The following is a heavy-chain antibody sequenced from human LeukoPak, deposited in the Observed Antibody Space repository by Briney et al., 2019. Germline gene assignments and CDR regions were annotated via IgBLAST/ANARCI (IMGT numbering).Heavy chain of an antibody. D-gene: IGHD4-17*01. V-gene: IGHV3-48*03. Sequence: GGSLRLSCAASGFTFSSYEMNWVRQAPGKGLEGVSYISSSGSTIYYADSVKGRFTISRDNAKNSLYLQMNSLRAEDTAVYYCARTRSVTPPFDYWGQGTLVTVSS. J-gene: IGHJ4*02. CDR3: ARTRSVTPPFDY. CDR2: ISSSGSTI. CDR1: GFTFSSYE.